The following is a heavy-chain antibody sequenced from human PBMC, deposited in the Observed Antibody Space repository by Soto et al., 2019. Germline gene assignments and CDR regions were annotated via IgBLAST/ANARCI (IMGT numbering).Heavy chain of an antibody. CDR1: GFTFSSYT. J-gene: IGHJ5*02. CDR3: ARVPDR. D-gene: IGHD2-2*01. CDR2: ISSNGDII. Sequence: GGSLRLSCAASGFTFSSYTMNWVRQAPGKGLEWVAYISSNGDIIYYANYVKGRFTISRDNAKNSMYLQMNSLTVEDTAVYYCARVPDRWGQGTLVTVSS. V-gene: IGHV3-48*04.